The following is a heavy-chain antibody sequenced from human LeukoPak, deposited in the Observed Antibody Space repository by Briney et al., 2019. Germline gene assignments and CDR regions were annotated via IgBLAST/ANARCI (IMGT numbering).Heavy chain of an antibody. D-gene: IGHD3-10*01. Sequence: PGGSLRLSCAASGFMFSSSWMNWVRQAPGKGLEWVATIKEDGNEKYYVDSARGRFTISRDNAKNSLFLLMSTLRAEDTAVYYCARGGSGSSWGQGTLVIVSS. CDR3: ARGGSGSS. J-gene: IGHJ5*02. V-gene: IGHV3-7*04. CDR2: IKEDGNEK. CDR1: GFMFSSSW.